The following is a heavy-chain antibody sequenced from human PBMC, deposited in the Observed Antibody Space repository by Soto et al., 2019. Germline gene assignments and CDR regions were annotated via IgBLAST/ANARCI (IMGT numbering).Heavy chain of an antibody. D-gene: IGHD2-21*02. CDR3: TRTADFTSAFDI. CDR1: GFTFSSYD. Sequence: EVQLVESGGGLVQPGGSLRLSCAASGFTFSSYDMHWVRQAPGQGLQWVANINVAGHTYYPVSVKGRFTISRENAKKSFYLHINSLRAEDTAVYYCTRTADFTSAFDIWGQGTVVTVSS. J-gene: IGHJ3*02. V-gene: IGHV3-13*01. CDR2: INVAGHT.